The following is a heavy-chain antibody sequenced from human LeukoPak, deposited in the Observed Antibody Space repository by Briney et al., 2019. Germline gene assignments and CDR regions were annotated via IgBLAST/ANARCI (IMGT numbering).Heavy chain of an antibody. J-gene: IGHJ2*01. Sequence: PSETLSLTCTVSGGSISSSHYYWDWIRQPPGTGLEWIGNIYYSGSTYYNPSLKSRVTISVDTSKNQFSLKLSSVTAADTAVYYCARRWYSSRWYDWYFDLWGRGTLVTVSS. CDR2: IYYSGST. D-gene: IGHD6-13*01. V-gene: IGHV4-39*07. CDR1: GGSISSSHYY. CDR3: ARRWYSSRWYDWYFDL.